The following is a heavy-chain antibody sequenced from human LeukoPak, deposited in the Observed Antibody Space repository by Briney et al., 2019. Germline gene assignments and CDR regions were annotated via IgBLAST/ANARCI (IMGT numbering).Heavy chain of an antibody. CDR1: GYTFTSYG. D-gene: IGHD2-2*01. CDR2: MSAYKGNT. J-gene: IGHJ4*02. V-gene: IGHV1-18*01. CDR3: ARDRRVVPAASFDY. Sequence: ASVKVSCKASGYTFTSYGISWGRQAPGQGLEWMGWMSAYKGNTNYAQKLQGRVTMTTDTSTSTAYMELRSLRSADTAVYYCARDRRVVPAASFDYWGQGTLVTVSS.